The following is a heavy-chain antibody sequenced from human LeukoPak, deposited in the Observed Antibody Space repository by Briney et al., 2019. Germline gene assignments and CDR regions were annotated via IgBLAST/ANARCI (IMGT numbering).Heavy chain of an antibody. CDR3: AKKYSTGLDP. Sequence: GGSLRLSCAASGFTFSSYAMSWVRQAPGKGLEWVSDISGSGRNTYYADSVKGRFTISRDNSKNTLYLQMNSLRVDDTAVYYCAKKYSTGLDPWGQGTLVTVSS. CDR2: ISGSGRNT. V-gene: IGHV3-23*01. D-gene: IGHD1-26*01. CDR1: GFTFSSYA. J-gene: IGHJ5*02.